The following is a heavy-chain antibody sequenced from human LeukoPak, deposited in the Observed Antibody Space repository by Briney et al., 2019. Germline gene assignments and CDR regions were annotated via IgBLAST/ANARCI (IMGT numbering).Heavy chain of an antibody. CDR1: GGSISSGGYS. Sequence: PSQTLSLTCAVSGGSISSGGYSWSWIRQPPGKGLEWIGYIYHSGSTYYNPSLKSRVTISVDRSKNQFSLKLSSVTAADTAVYYCARLAYGSGDSYFDYWGQGTLVTVSS. J-gene: IGHJ4*02. CDR2: IYHSGST. CDR3: ARLAYGSGDSYFDY. V-gene: IGHV4-30-2*01. D-gene: IGHD3-10*01.